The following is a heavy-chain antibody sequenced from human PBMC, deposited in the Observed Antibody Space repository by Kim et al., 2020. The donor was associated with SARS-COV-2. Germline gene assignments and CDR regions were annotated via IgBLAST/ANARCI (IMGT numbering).Heavy chain of an antibody. CDR2: ISYDGSNK. D-gene: IGHD6-19*01. Sequence: GGSLRLSCAASGFTFSSYGMHWVRQAPGKGLEWVAVISYDGSNKYYADSVKGRFTISRDNSKNTLYLQMNSLRAEDTAVYYCAKSLLVAGTGGMDVWGQGTTVTVSS. CDR1: GFTFSSYG. CDR3: AKSLLVAGTGGMDV. V-gene: IGHV3-30*18. J-gene: IGHJ6*02.